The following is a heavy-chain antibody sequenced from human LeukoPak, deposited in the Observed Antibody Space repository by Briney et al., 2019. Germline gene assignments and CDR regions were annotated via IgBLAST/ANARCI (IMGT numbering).Heavy chain of an antibody. Sequence: SETLSVTCAVYGGSFSGYFWSWIRQPPGKGLEWIGEINHSGSTNYNPSLKSRVTISVDTSKNQFSLKLSSVTAADTAVYYCAREISSQQGVAGTSSYYYYMDVWGKGTTVTVSS. CDR3: AREISSQQGVAGTSSYYYYMDV. V-gene: IGHV4-34*01. J-gene: IGHJ6*03. CDR2: INHSGST. CDR1: GGSFSGYF. D-gene: IGHD6-19*01.